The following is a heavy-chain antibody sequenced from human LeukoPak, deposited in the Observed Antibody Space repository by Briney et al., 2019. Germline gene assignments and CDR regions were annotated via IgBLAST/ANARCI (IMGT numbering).Heavy chain of an antibody. CDR3: ARGRVSSGTWYSTYYYYFYMDV. V-gene: IGHV4-59*01. CDR2: IDHTGST. Sequence: SETLSLTCAVYGGSFSGYYWSWIRQPPGKGLEWIGYIDHTGSTNYNPSLKSRVTISRDTSKNHFSLELSSATAADTAVYFCARGRVSSGTWYSTYYYYFYMDVWGKGTTVTVSS. J-gene: IGHJ6*03. D-gene: IGHD6-13*01. CDR1: GGSFSGYY.